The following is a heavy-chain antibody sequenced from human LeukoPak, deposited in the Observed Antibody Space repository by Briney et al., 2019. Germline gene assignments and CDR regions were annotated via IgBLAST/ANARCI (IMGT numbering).Heavy chain of an antibody. CDR1: GYTFTSYD. J-gene: IGHJ5*02. CDR3: AASYGSGSYCLSNP. V-gene: IGHV1-8*01. D-gene: IGHD3-10*01. CDR2: MNPNSGNA. Sequence: ASVKVSCKASGYTFTSYDINWVRQATGQGLEWMGWMNPNSGNAGYAQKFQGRVTMTRNTSISTAYMELSSLRSEDTAVYYCAASYGSGSYCLSNPWGQGTLVAVSS.